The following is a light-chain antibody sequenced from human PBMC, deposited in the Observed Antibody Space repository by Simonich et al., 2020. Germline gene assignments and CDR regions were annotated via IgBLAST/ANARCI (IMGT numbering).Light chain of an antibody. CDR1: SSDVGGYNY. V-gene: IGLV2-14*01. CDR2: EGI. CDR3: SSYTSSSTWV. Sequence: QSALTQPASVSGSPGQSITISCTGTSSDVGGYNYVSWYQQHPGKAPKLMIYEGIKRPSGGSTRFSCSKAGNTASLTISGLQAEDEADYYCSSYTSSSTWVFGGGTKLTVL. J-gene: IGLJ3*02.